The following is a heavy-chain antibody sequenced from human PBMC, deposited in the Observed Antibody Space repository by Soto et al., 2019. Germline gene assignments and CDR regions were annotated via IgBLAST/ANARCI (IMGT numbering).Heavy chain of an antibody. CDR3: ARDWNRYCISTSCYRWFDP. D-gene: IGHD2-2*01. CDR2: IYYSGST. J-gene: IGHJ5*02. V-gene: IGHV4-59*01. CDR1: GGSISSYY. Sequence: PSETLSLTCTVSGGSISSYYWSWIRQPPGKGLEWIGYIYYSGSTNYNPSLKSRVTISVDTSKNQFSLKLSSVTVADTAVYYCARDWNRYCISTSCYRWFDPWGQGTLVTVSS.